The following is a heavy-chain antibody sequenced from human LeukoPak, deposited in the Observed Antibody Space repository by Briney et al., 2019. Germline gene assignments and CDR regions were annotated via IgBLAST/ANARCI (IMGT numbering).Heavy chain of an antibody. D-gene: IGHD6-13*01. J-gene: IGHJ4*02. Sequence: SETLSLTCAVDGGSFSGYYWSWIRQPPGKGLEWIGEINHSGSTNYNPSLKSRVTISVDMSKNQFSLKLSSVTAADTAVYYCARGSIAAAGTIYYFDYWGQGTLVTVSS. V-gene: IGHV4-34*01. CDR1: GGSFSGYY. CDR3: ARGSIAAAGTIYYFDY. CDR2: INHSGST.